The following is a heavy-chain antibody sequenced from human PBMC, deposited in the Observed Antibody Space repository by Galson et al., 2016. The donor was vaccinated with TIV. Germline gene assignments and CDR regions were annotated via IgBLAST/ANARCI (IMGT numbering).Heavy chain of an antibody. CDR3: ARARRGYCSGGSCLPGY. Sequence: VSCKASGYTFNNYDISWVRQATGQGLEWMGWMNPNSGNAGYAQKFQGRVTMTSNTSVNTAYMEVRSLRFEDTAVYYCARARRGYCSGGSCLPGYWGQGTLVTVSS. D-gene: IGHD2-15*01. CDR1: GYTFNNYD. J-gene: IGHJ4*02. CDR2: MNPNSGNA. V-gene: IGHV1-8*01.